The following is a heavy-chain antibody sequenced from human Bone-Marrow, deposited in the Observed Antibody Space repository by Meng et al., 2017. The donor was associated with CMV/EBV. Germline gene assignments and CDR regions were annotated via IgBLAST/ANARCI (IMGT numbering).Heavy chain of an antibody. CDR2: MNPNSGNT. Sequence: ASVKVSCKASGYTFTSYDINWVRQATGQGLEWMGWMNPNSGNTGYAQKFQGRVTITRNTSISTAYMELSSLRPEDTAVYYCARACSSTSCHTERDAFDIWGQGTMVTVSS. D-gene: IGHD2-2*02. J-gene: IGHJ3*02. CDR1: GYTFTSYD. V-gene: IGHV1-8*03. CDR3: ARACSSTSCHTERDAFDI.